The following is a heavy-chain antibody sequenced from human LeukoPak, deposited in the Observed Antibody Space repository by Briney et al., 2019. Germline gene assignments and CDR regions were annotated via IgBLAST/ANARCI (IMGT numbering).Heavy chain of an antibody. Sequence: GGSLRLSCAASGFTFSSYSMNWVRQAPGKGLEWVSYISSSSSTIYYADSVKGRFTISRDNAKNSPYLQMNSLRAEDTAVYYCAKEGPTLGAFDIWGQGTMVTVSS. CDR1: GFTFSSYS. CDR2: ISSSSSTI. CDR3: AKEGPTLGAFDI. D-gene: IGHD3-10*01. V-gene: IGHV3-48*01. J-gene: IGHJ3*02.